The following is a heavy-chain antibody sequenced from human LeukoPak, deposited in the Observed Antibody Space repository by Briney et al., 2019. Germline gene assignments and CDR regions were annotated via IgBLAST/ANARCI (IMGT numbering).Heavy chain of an antibody. CDR3: ARDLEAANTYYFDY. CDR1: GFSFSIYA. CDR2: ISGSGGST. V-gene: IGHV3-23*01. J-gene: IGHJ4*02. D-gene: IGHD6-13*01. Sequence: GGSLRLSCAASGFSFSIYAMSWVRQAPGKGLEWVSAISGSGGSTYYADSVKGRFTISRDNSKNTLYLQINSLRDEDTAVYYCARDLEAANTYYFDYWGQGTMVTVSS.